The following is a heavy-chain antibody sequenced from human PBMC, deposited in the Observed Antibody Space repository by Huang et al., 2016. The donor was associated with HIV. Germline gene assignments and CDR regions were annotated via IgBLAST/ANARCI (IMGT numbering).Heavy chain of an antibody. D-gene: IGHD5-12*01. J-gene: IGHJ3*02. CDR2: ISNDGTTT. V-gene: IGHV3-30-3*01. Sequence: QGQLVESGGGVVRTGRSLRLSCAASGFSFSNYAMHWVRQAPGKGLELVTFISNDGTTTYCANSVKGRFTISRDNFKNTLYLQMNMLRGDYTAVYYCTREYTVAGAFDIWGQGTMVTVSS. CDR3: TREYTVAGAFDI. CDR1: GFSFSNYA.